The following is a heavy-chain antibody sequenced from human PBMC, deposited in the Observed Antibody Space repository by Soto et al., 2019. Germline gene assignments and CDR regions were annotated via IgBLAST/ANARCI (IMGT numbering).Heavy chain of an antibody. CDR2: ITPMFGTP. Sequence: SVKVSCKASGYTFTSYGISWVRQAPGQGLEWMGGITPMFGTPNYAQNFRGRVTITADESTSTAYMELNNLRSEDTAMYFCARDGTLYDSRAYYYLYWGQGTLVTVSS. V-gene: IGHV1-69*13. D-gene: IGHD3-22*01. CDR3: ARDGTLYDSRAYYYLY. CDR1: GYTFTSYG. J-gene: IGHJ4*02.